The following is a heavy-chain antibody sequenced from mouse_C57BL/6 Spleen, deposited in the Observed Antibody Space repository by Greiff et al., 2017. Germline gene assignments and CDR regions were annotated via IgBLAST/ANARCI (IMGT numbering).Heavy chain of an antibody. CDR3: TRAGNFDY. V-gene: IGHV1-69*01. CDR1: GYTFTSYW. J-gene: IGHJ2*01. Sequence: QVQLQQPGAELVMPGASVKLSCKASGYTFTSYWMHWVKQRPGQGLEWIGEIAPSASYTNYNQQFKGKSTLTVDKSSSTAYMQLSSLTSEDSAVYYCTRAGNFDYWGQGTTLTVSS. CDR2: IAPSASYT.